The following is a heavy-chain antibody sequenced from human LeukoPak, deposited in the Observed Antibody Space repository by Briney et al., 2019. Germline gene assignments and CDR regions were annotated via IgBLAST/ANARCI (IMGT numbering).Heavy chain of an antibody. J-gene: IGHJ4*02. CDR2: ISGSGGST. Sequence: PGGSLRLSCAASGFTFSSYAMSWVRQAPGKGLEWVSAISGSGGSTYYADSVKGRFTISRDNSKNTLYLQMNSLRAEDTAVYYCPSMYYYDSSGPKWGYYFDYWGQGTLVTVSS. CDR3: PSMYYYDSSGPKWGYYFDY. CDR1: GFTFSSYA. V-gene: IGHV3-23*01. D-gene: IGHD3-22*01.